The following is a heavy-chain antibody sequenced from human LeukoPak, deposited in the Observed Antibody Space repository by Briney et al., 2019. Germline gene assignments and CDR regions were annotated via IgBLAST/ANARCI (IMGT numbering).Heavy chain of an antibody. V-gene: IGHV4-34*01. J-gene: IGHJ4*02. Sequence: SETLSLTCAVYGGSFSGYYWSWIRQPPGKGLEWIGEINHSGSTNYNPSLKSRVTISVDTSKNQFSLKLSSVTAADTAVYYCARGLVWDFWSGYPFFDYWGQGTLVTVSS. CDR1: GGSFSGYY. CDR3: ARGLVWDFWSGYPFFDY. D-gene: IGHD3-3*01. CDR2: INHSGST.